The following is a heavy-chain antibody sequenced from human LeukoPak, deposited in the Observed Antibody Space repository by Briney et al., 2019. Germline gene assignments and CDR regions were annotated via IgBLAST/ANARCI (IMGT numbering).Heavy chain of an antibody. CDR3: ARGDTVAVTTYFDY. Sequence: SQTLSLTCTVSGDSISSGIYYWNWIRQPAGKGLEWIGHIYISGSTNYSPSLKSRVTISVDTSKNQFSLKLSSVTAADTAVYYCARGDTVAVTTYFDYWGQGTLVTVSS. CDR1: GDSISSGIYY. D-gene: IGHD2-21*02. CDR2: IYISGST. V-gene: IGHV4-61*09. J-gene: IGHJ4*02.